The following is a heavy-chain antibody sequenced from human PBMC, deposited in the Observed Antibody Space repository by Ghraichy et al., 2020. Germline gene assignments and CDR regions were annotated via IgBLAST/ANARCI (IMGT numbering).Heavy chain of an antibody. CDR1: GGTFSSYA. Sequence: SVKVSCKASGGTFSSYAISWVRQAPGQGLEWMGGIIPIFGTANYAQKFQGRVTITADESTSTAYMELSSLRSEDTAVYYCARGDYIWGSYRYTYYYYGMDVWGQGTTVTVSS. CDR2: IIPIFGTA. J-gene: IGHJ6*02. V-gene: IGHV1-69*13. D-gene: IGHD3-16*02. CDR3: ARGDYIWGSYRYTYYYYGMDV.